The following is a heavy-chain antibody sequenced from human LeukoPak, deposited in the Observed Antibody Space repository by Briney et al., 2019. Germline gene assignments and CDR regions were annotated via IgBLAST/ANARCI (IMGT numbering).Heavy chain of an antibody. CDR3: AKDAEANWNYPRK. V-gene: IGHV1-46*01. J-gene: IGHJ4*02. CDR1: GYTFTSYY. Sequence: ASVKVSCKASGYTFTSYYMHWVRQAPGQGLEWMGIINPSGGSTSYAQKFQGRVTMTRDTSTSTVYMEPSSLRAEDTAVYYCAKDAEANWNYPRKWGQGTLVTVSS. CDR2: INPSGGST. D-gene: IGHD1-7*01.